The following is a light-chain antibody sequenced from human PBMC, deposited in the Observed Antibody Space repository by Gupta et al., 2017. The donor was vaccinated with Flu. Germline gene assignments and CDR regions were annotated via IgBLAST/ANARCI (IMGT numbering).Light chain of an antibody. CDR3: QQSYSLPPK. CDR2: AAS. J-gene: IGKJ1*01. CDR1: QSSSSV. Sequence: DIPLTQSPSSLSASVGDRVTITCRASQSSSSVLNWYQQKPGKVPKLLIYAASSWQSGVPARFSGGGSGTEFTLTISSLEPEDFATYSCQQSYSLPPKFGQGTKVGIK. V-gene: IGKV1-39*01.